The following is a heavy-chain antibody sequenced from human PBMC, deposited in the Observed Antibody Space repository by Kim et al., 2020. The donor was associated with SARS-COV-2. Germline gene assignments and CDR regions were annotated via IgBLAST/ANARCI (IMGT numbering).Heavy chain of an antibody. CDR3: AGIAVAGTSLNY. Sequence: NYTPSVRSRITISVDKSKNQFSLKLSSVTAADTAVYYCAGIAVAGTSLNYWGQGTLVTVSS. J-gene: IGHJ4*02. V-gene: IGHV4-4*02. D-gene: IGHD6-19*01.